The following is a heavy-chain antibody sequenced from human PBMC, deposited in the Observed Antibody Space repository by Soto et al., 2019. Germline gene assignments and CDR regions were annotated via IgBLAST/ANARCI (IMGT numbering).Heavy chain of an antibody. D-gene: IGHD3-22*01. CDR2: INNSGST. J-gene: IGHJ4*02. CDR3: ARGKVAVDRSGFVY. CDR1: GGSFSDYY. Sequence: QVQLQQWGARLLKPSETLSLTCAVYGGSFSDYYWSWIRQPAGKGLEWIGEINNSGSTNYNPSLKSLVTISVDTSKNQFSLKLSSVTAADPAVYYCARGKVAVDRSGFVYWGQGSRVTVSS. V-gene: IGHV4-34*01.